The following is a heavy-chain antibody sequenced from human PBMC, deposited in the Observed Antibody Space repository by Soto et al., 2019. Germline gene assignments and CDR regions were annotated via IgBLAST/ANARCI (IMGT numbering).Heavy chain of an antibody. J-gene: IGHJ4*02. V-gene: IGHV3-74*01. CDR1: GFIFTDYW. Sequence: EVQLVESGGGLVQPGGSLRVSCAASGFIFTDYWLHWVRQVPGEGLEWLSRINPDGTSTDYADSVKGRFTVSRDNAKNTLYLQRNSLRAEDTAVYYCARKGEVTGLKYWGQGTLVTVSS. D-gene: IGHD1-20*01. CDR2: INPDGTST. CDR3: ARKGEVTGLKY.